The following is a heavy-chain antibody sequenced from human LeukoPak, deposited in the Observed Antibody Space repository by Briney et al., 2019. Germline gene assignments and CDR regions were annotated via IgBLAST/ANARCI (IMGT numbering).Heavy chain of an antibody. Sequence: SETLSLTCTVSGGSISSYYWSWIRQPPGKGLEWIGYIYYSGSTNNNPSLKSRVTISVDTSKNQFSLKLSSVTAADTAVYYCARHSVDYLYFDYWGQGTLVTVSS. CDR1: GGSISSYY. CDR2: IYYSGST. D-gene: IGHD2-15*01. J-gene: IGHJ4*02. CDR3: ARHSVDYLYFDY. V-gene: IGHV4-59*08.